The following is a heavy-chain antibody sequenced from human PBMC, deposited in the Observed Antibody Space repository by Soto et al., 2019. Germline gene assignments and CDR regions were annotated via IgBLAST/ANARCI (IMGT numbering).Heavy chain of an antibody. CDR2: INPNSGGT. V-gene: IGHV1-2*02. CDR3: ARDDLYGSHAFDI. J-gene: IGHJ3*02. D-gene: IGHD3-16*01. CDR1: GYTFTGYY. Sequence: GASVKVSCKASGYTFTGYYMHWVRQAPGQGLEWMGWINPNSGGTNYAQKFQGRVTMTRDTSISTAYMELSRMRSDDTAVYYCARDDLYGSHAFDIWGQGTMVTVSS.